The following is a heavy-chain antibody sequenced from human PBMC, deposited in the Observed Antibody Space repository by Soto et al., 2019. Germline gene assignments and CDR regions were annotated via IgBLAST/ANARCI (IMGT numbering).Heavy chain of an antibody. V-gene: IGHV4-34*01. J-gene: IGHJ4*02. Sequence: PSETLSLTCAVYGGSFSGYYWSWIRQPPGKGLEWIGEINHSGSTNYNPSLKSRVTILVDTSKNQFSLKLSSVTAADTAVYYCARDRMGASYFDYWGQGALVTVSS. D-gene: IGHD1-26*01. CDR3: ARDRMGASYFDY. CDR1: GGSFSGYY. CDR2: INHSGST.